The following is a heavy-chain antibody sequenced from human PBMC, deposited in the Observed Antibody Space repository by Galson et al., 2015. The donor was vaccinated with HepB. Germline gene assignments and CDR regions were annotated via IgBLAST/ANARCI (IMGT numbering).Heavy chain of an antibody. CDR2: ISSSSSYI. J-gene: IGHJ4*02. Sequence: SLRLSCAASGFTFSSYSMNWVRQAPGKGLEWVSSISSSSSYIYYADSVKGRFTISRDNAKNSLYLQMNSLRAEDTAVYYCARVRSSSSGWLPKYWGQGTLVTVSS. V-gene: IGHV3-21*01. D-gene: IGHD6-6*01. CDR1: GFTFSSYS. CDR3: ARVRSSSSGWLPKY.